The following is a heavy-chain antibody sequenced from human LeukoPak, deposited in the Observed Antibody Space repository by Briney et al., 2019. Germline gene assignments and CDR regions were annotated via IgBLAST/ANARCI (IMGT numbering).Heavy chain of an antibody. CDR3: ATSPAGYCSSTSCYRFDY. D-gene: IGHD2-2*01. CDR2: INHSGST. V-gene: IGHV4-34*08. Sequence: GSLRLSCAASGFTFSSYAMSWVRQAPGKGLEWIGEINHSGSTNYNPSLKSRVTISVDTSKNQFSLKLSSVTAADTAVYYCATSPAGYCSSTSCYRFDYWGQGTLVTVSS. J-gene: IGHJ4*02. CDR1: GFTFSSYA.